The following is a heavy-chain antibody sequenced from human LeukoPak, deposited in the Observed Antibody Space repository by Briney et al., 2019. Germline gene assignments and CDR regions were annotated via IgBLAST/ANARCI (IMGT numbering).Heavy chain of an antibody. CDR1: EYTYTNYY. J-gene: IGHJ4*02. CDR3: ARDSSGYSSSWWNY. D-gene: IGHD6-13*01. Sequence: ASVKVSCKASEYTYTNYYIHWVRQAPGQGLQWMGIINPSGGSTSYAQKFQGRVTMTRDMSTSTVYMELSSLRSEDTAVYYCARDSSGYSSSWWNYWGQGTLVTVSS. CDR2: INPSGGST. V-gene: IGHV1-46*01.